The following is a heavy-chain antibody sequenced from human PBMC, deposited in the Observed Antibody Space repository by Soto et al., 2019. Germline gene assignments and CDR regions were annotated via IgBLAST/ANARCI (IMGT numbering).Heavy chain of an antibody. J-gene: IGHJ6*02. CDR2: INAGNGNT. CDR1: GYTFTSYA. CDR3: ARDRKHPYQLPRDASGMDV. V-gene: IGHV1-3*01. Sequence: AASVKVSCKASGYTFTSYAMHWVRQAPGQRLEWMGWINAGNGNTKYSQKFQGRVTITRDTSASTAYMELSSLRSEDTAVYYCARDRKHPYQLPRDASGMDVWGQGTTVTVS. D-gene: IGHD2-2*01.